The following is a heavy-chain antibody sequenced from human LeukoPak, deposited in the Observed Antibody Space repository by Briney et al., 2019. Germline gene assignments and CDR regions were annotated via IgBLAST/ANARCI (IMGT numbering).Heavy chain of an antibody. CDR1: GFTVSSNY. CDR2: IYSGGRT. V-gene: IGHV3-53*01. D-gene: IGHD2/OR15-2a*01. Sequence: PGGSLRLSCAASGFTVSSNYMSWVRQAPGKGPEWVSVIYSGGRTYYADSVKGRFTISRDNSKNMLYLQMNSLRAEDTAVYYCARDRLSVLWGQGTLVTVSS. J-gene: IGHJ4*02. CDR3: ARDRLSVL.